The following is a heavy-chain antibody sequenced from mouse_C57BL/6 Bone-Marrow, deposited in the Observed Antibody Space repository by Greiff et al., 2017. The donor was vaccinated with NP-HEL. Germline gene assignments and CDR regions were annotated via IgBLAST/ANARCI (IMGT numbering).Heavy chain of an antibody. J-gene: IGHJ4*01. Sequence: QVQLQQPGAELVKPGASVKLSCKASGYTFTSYWMHWVKQRPGQGLEWIGMIHPNSGSTNYNEKFKSKATLTVDKSSSTAYMQLSSLTSEDSAVYYCALTYYGSGGGAMDYWGQGTSVTVSS. V-gene: IGHV1-64*01. CDR1: GYTFTSYW. CDR3: ALTYYGSGGGAMDY. D-gene: IGHD1-1*01. CDR2: IHPNSGST.